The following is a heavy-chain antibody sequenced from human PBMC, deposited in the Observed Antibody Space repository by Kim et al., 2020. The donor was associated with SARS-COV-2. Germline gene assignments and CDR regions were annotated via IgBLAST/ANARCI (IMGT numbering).Heavy chain of an antibody. CDR2: IYHSRST. CDR3: ARARGGNYYDSSGLY. V-gene: IGHV4-4*02. CDR1: GGSISSSNW. D-gene: IGHD3-22*01. Sequence: SETLSLTCAVSGGSISSSNWWSWVRQPPGKGLEWIGEIYHSRSTNYNPSLKSRVTISVDKSKNQFSLKLSSVTAADTAVYYCARARGGNYYDSSGLYWGQGTLVTVSS. J-gene: IGHJ4*02.